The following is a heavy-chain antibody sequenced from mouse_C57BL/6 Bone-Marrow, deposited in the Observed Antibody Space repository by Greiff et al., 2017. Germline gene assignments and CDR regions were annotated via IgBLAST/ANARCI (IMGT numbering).Heavy chain of an antibody. V-gene: IGHV1-54*01. D-gene: IGHD4-1*01. CDR2: INPGSGGT. CDR1: GYAFTNYL. J-gene: IGHJ3*01. Sequence: QVQLQQSGAELVRPGTSVKVSCKASGYAFTNYLIEWVKQRPGQGLEWIGVINPGSGGTNYNEKFKGKATLTADKSSSTAYMQLSSLTSENSAVYFCARSKNWDCWVAYWGQGTLVTVSA. CDR3: ARSKNWDCWVAY.